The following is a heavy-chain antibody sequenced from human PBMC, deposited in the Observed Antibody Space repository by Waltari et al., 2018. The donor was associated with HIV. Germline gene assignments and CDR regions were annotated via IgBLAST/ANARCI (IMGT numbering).Heavy chain of an antibody. CDR1: GGSISSGDYY. CDR2: INYSGST. J-gene: IGHJ6*02. D-gene: IGHD2-2*01. CDR3: ARAESVFGTSPYGRDV. Sequence: QVQLQESGPGLVKPSQTLSLTCTVSGGSISSGDYYWSWIRQPPGKGLEWIGYINYSGSTYYNPSLKGRVTISVDTSKNQFSLKLSFVSAADTAVYYCARAESVFGTSPYGRDVWGQGTTVTVSS. V-gene: IGHV4-30-4*01.